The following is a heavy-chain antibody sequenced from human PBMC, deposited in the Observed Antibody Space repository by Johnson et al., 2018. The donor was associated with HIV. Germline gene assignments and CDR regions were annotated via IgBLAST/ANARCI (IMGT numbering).Heavy chain of an antibody. D-gene: IGHD5-18*01. CDR2: IKQHGSEK. V-gene: IGHV3-7*05. CDR1: GFTFRSYW. J-gene: IGHJ3*01. Sequence: VQLVESGGGLVQPGGSLRLSCAASGFTFRSYWMSWVRQAPGKGLEWVANIKQHGSEKYYVDSVKGRFTISRDNAKKSLHLQMNSLRAEDTAVYYCARESRYSYGFGDDAFDVWGQGTMVTVSS. CDR3: ARESRYSYGFGDDAFDV.